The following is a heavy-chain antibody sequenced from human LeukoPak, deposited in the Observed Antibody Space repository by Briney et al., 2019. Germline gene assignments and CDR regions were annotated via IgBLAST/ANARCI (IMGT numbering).Heavy chain of an antibody. D-gene: IGHD3-22*01. CDR3: ARGLSGYNWFDP. V-gene: IGHV1-24*01. CDR2: FDPEDGET. J-gene: IGHJ5*02. CDR1: GYTLTELS. Sequence: ASVKVSCKVSGYTLTELSMHWVRQAPGKGLEWMGGFDPEDGETIYAQKFQGRVTMTEDTSTDTAYMELRSLRSDDTAVYYCARGLSGYNWFDPWGQGTLVTVSS.